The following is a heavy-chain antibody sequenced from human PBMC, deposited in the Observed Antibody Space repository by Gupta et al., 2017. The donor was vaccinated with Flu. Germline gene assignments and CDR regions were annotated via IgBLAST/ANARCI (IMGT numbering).Heavy chain of an antibody. CDR2: INPNSGGT. CDR1: GSTFTGYY. V-gene: IGHV1-2*02. CDR3: ARPRRMYYYDSSGSNFDY. D-gene: IGHD3-22*01. Sequence: QVQLVQSGAEVKKPGASVKVSCKASGSTFTGYYMHWVRQAPGQGLEWMGWINPNSGGTNYAQKFQGRVTMTRDTSISTAYMELSRLRSDDTAVYYCARPRRMYYYDSSGSNFDYWGQGTLVTVSS. J-gene: IGHJ4*02.